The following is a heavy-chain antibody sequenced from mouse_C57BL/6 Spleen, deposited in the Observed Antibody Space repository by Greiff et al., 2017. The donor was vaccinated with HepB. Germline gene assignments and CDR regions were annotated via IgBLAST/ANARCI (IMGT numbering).Heavy chain of an antibody. Sequence: EVQLQQSGPELVKPGASVKMSCKASGYTFTDYHMHWVKQSHGKSLEWIGYINPNNGGTSYNQKFKGKATLTVNKSSSTAYMELRSLTSEDSAVYYCARERTGTAYFDYWGQGTTLTVSS. CDR2: INPNNGGT. D-gene: IGHD4-1*01. CDR1: GYTFTDYH. J-gene: IGHJ2*01. V-gene: IGHV1-22*01. CDR3: ARERTGTAYFDY.